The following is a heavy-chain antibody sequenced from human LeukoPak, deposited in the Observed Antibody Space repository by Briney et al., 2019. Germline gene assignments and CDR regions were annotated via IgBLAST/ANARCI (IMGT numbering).Heavy chain of an antibody. Sequence: GGSLRLSCAASGFTVSSNYMSWVRQAPGKGLEWVSIIYSGGSTYFADSVKGRFTISRDNSKHTLYLQMTSLRAEDTALYYCARVPVASWIQLDSWGQGTLVTVSS. V-gene: IGHV3-53*01. CDR3: ARVPVASWIQLDS. CDR1: GFTVSSNY. J-gene: IGHJ4*02. CDR2: IYSGGST. D-gene: IGHD6-13*01.